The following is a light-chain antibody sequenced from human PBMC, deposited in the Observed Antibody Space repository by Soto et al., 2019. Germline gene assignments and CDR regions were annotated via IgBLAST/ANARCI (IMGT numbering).Light chain of an antibody. CDR1: QSVRSN. CDR2: GAS. J-gene: IGKJ2*01. V-gene: IGKV3-15*01. Sequence: EIEITQSPATPFLSPGEGATLSCRANQSVRSNLAWYQQKPGQAPRLLIYGASTRATGVPPRFSGSGSGTEFTLTISNLQSEDFGVYYCQQYENWPPYTFGQGTKVDIK. CDR3: QQYENWPPYT.